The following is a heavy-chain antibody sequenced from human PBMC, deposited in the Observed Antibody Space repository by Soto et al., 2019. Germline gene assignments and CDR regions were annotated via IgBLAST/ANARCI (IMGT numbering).Heavy chain of an antibody. J-gene: IGHJ4*02. CDR1: GFTFSSYG. CDR3: AKSQLSWEELSLSDFDY. D-gene: IGHD3-16*02. Sequence: GGSLRLSCAASGFTFSSYGMHWVRQAPGKGLEWVAVISYDGSNKYYADSVKGRFTISIDNSKNTLYLQMNSLRAEDTAVYYCAKSQLSWEELSLSDFDYWGQGTLVTVSS. V-gene: IGHV3-30*18. CDR2: ISYDGSNK.